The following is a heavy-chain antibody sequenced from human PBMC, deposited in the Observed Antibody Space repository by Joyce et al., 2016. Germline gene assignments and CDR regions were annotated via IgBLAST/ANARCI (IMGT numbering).Heavy chain of an antibody. CDR1: GYTFSDCY. CDR2: IDPKNGVT. J-gene: IGHJ5*02. CDR3: AKDERYAAFWELDP. Sequence: QVQLVQSGAEVKKPGASVKVSCKTSGYTFSDCYIHWLRQAPGGGLEGLGRIDPKNGVTIYAQNFQGRVTMTRDLSITAAYMELSRLTFDDTAVYDCAKDERYAAFWELDPWGQGTLVIVSS. D-gene: IGHD1-26*01. V-gene: IGHV1-2*06.